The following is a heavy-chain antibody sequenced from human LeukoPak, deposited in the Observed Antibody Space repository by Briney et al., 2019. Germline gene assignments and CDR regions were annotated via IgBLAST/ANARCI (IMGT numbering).Heavy chain of an antibody. Sequence: PGGSLRLSCAASGFTFSSYWMSWVRQAPGKGLEWVAGIKQDGSEKYYVDSVRGRFTISRDNAKNSLYLQMNSLRAEDTAVYYCAREALLPRPLDYWGQGTLVTVSS. CDR3: AREALLPRPLDY. V-gene: IGHV3-7*03. D-gene: IGHD2-15*01. CDR1: GFTFSSYW. J-gene: IGHJ4*02. CDR2: IKQDGSEK.